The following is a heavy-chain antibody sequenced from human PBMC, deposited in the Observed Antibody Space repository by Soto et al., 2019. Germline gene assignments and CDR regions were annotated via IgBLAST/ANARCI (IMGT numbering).Heavy chain of an antibody. CDR1: GFTFSSYS. J-gene: IGHJ6*03. V-gene: IGHV3-48*01. D-gene: IGHD6-13*01. Sequence: GGSLRLSCAASGFTFSSYSMNWVRQAPGKGLEWVSYISSSSSTIYYADSVKGRFTISRDNAKNSLYLQMNSLRAEDTAVYYCARDGGPGIAAAGTPGDYYYYYMDVWGKGTTVTVSS. CDR3: ARDGGPGIAAAGTPGDYYYYYMDV. CDR2: ISSSSSTI.